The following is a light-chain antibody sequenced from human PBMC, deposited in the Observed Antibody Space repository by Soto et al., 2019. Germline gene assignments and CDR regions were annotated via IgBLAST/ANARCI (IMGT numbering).Light chain of an antibody. V-gene: IGLV2-8*01. Sequence: HSALTQPPSASGSPGQSVTISCTGTSSDVGGYNYVSWYQRHPDRAPKLMIYEVTKRPSGVPDRFSGSKSGNTASLTVSELQAEDEADYYCASYAGSDNFVVFGGGTKLTVL. CDR2: EVT. CDR3: ASYAGSDNFVV. CDR1: SSDVGGYNY. J-gene: IGLJ2*01.